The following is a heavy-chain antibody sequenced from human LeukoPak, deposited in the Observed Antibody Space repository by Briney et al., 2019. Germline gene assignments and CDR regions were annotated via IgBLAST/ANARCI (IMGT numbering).Heavy chain of an antibody. D-gene: IGHD6-13*01. V-gene: IGHV4-59*01. Sequence: SETLSLTCTVSGGSISSYYWSWIRQPPGKGLEWIGYIYYSGSTNYNPSLKSRVTISVDTSKNQFSLKLSSVTAADTAVYYCARDLAAASYYFDYWGQGTLVTVSS. CDR2: IYYSGST. CDR3: ARDLAAASYYFDY. J-gene: IGHJ4*02. CDR1: GGSISSYY.